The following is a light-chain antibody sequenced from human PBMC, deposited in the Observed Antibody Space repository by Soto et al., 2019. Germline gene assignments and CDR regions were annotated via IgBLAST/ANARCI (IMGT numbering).Light chain of an antibody. Sequence: QSALTQPASVSGSPGQSITISCTGTSSDIGSYDLFSWYQHHPARAPKLIIYEGSKRPSGVSMRFSGSKSGYTASLTISGLQAEDEADYFCCSYAGSVTYVVFGGGTQLTVL. CDR3: CSYAGSVTYVV. CDR1: SSDIGSYDL. J-gene: IGLJ2*01. V-gene: IGLV2-23*01. CDR2: EGS.